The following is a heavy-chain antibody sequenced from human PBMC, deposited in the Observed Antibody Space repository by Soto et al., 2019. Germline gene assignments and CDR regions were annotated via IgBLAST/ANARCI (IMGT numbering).Heavy chain of an antibody. D-gene: IGHD7-27*01. CDR1: GGSISSSSYY. J-gene: IGHJ3*02. V-gene: IGHV4-39*01. Sequence: QLQLQESGPGLVKPSETLSLTCTVSGGSISSSSYYWGLIRQPPGKGLEWIWSIYYSEGTYYNSSLQSRFTIAVDTSKNQFSLKLSAVTAADTAVYYCARHVNPWAQGAFDIWGQGTMVTVSS. CDR3: ARHVNPWAQGAFDI. CDR2: IYYSEGT.